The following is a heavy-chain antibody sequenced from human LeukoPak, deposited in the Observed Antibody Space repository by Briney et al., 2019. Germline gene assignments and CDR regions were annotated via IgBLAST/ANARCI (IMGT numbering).Heavy chain of an antibody. CDR1: GGTFSSYG. Sequence: GASVKVSCKASGGTFSSYGISWVRQAPGQGLEWMGGIIPIFGTANYAQKFQGRVTITADKSTSTAYMELSSLRSEDTAVYYCAREYFGYFDYWGQGTLVTVSS. V-gene: IGHV1-69*06. CDR2: IIPIFGTA. J-gene: IGHJ4*02. CDR3: AREYFGYFDY. D-gene: IGHD3-10*01.